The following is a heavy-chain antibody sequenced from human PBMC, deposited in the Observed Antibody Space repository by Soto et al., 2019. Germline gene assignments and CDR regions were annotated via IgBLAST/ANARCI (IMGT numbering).Heavy chain of an antibody. CDR1: GFTFSSYA. D-gene: IGHD3-9*01. V-gene: IGHV3-23*01. CDR3: ATYPYYDILTGPPN. J-gene: IGHJ4*02. CDR2: LSASGGNT. Sequence: VESLRLSCAASGFTFSSYAMIWLRHVPGKGLEWVSALSASGGNTYYADSVKGRFTLSRDNSKNTLYLQMNSLRAEDTAVYYCATYPYYDILTGPPNWGQGTLVTVSS.